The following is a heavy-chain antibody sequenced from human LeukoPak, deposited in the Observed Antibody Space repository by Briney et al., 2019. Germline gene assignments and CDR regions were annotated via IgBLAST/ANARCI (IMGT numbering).Heavy chain of an antibody. J-gene: IGHJ4*02. CDR3: ARVVSKEDWTTDY. CDR1: GGSISSYY. V-gene: IGHV4-59*01. CDR2: IYYSGST. Sequence: SETLSLTCTVSGGSISSYYWSWIRQPPGKGLEWIGYIYYSGSTNYNPSLKSRVTISVDTSKNQFSLKLSSVTAADTAVYYCARVVSKEDWTTDYWGQGTLVTVSS. D-gene: IGHD3/OR15-3a*01.